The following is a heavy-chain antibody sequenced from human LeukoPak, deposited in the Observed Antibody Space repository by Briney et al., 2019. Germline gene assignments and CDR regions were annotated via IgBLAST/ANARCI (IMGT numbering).Heavy chain of an antibody. CDR3: ARGRQGPRAAASFRRWFDP. V-gene: IGHV4-39*01. CDR2: IYYSGST. CDR1: GGSISSSSYY. J-gene: IGHJ5*02. D-gene: IGHD6-13*01. Sequence: SETLSLTCTVSGGSISSSSYYWGWIRQPPGKGLEWIGSIYYSGSTYYNPSLKSRATISVDTSKNQFSLKLSSVTAADTAVYYCARGRQGPRAAASFRRWFDPWGQGTLVTVSS.